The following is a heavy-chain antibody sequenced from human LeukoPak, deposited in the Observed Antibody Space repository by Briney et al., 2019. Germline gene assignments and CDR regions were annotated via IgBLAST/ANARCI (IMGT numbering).Heavy chain of an antibody. Sequence: GASVKVSCKASGYTFTDYYMHWVRQAPGQGLEWMGRINPNSGGTNYAQKFQGRVTMTRGTSISTAYMERSRLTSDDTAVYYCARDRGIAAAGTSFTFDYWGQGTLVTVSS. V-gene: IGHV1-2*06. CDR1: GYTFTDYY. J-gene: IGHJ4*02. D-gene: IGHD6-13*01. CDR2: INPNSGGT. CDR3: ARDRGIAAAGTSFTFDY.